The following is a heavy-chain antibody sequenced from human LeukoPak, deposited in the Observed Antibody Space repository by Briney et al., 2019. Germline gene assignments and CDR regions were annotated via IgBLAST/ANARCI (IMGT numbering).Heavy chain of an antibody. Sequence: GGSLRLSCAASGFTFSSYSMNWVRQAPGKGLEWVSSISTSSSYIYYADSVKGRFTISRDNARNSLYLQMNSLRAEDTAVYYCAREKLHFDFDYWGQGTLVTVSS. CDR1: GFTFSSYS. D-gene: IGHD1-7*01. CDR2: ISTSSSYI. V-gene: IGHV3-21*01. J-gene: IGHJ4*02. CDR3: AREKLHFDFDY.